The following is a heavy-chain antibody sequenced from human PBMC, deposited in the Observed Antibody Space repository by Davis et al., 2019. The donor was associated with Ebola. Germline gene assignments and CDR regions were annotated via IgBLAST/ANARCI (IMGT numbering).Heavy chain of an antibody. J-gene: IGHJ4*02. CDR2: ISDGGTNT. CDR1: GFTFSNYA. D-gene: IGHD6-19*01. V-gene: IGHV3-23*01. Sequence: PGGSLRFSCAVSGFTFSNYAMTWVRQAPGKGLEWVSTISDGGTNTHYADSVKGRFTISRDDSKNTVYLQMNTLRAEDTAVYYCTTWLVNHFDHWGQGTLVSVSS. CDR3: TTWLVNHFDH.